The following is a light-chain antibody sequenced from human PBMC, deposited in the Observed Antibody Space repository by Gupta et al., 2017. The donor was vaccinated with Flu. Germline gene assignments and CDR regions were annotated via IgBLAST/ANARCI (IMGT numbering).Light chain of an antibody. V-gene: IGLV1-47*01. J-gene: IGLJ2*01. CDR1: SSNIGGNY. CDR2: GHN. CDR3: AARNDITSGPI. Sequence: SVLSQPPSASGTSGQRVTISCSGGSSNIGGNYVYWYHLRPVKTPNILIYGHNQRPSGVPERSSDSKSDSSASVPTSGLRTEDEADYYCAARNDITSGPIFGGGTKITVL.